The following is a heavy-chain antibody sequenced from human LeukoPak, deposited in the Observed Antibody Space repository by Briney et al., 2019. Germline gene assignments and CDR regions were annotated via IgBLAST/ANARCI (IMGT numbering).Heavy chain of an antibody. CDR1: GGSISSSSYY. CDR3: ARRDSCSSTSCYPTFDY. J-gene: IGHJ4*02. CDR2: INHSGST. Sequence: SETLSLTCTVSGGSISSSSYYWGWIRQPPGKGPEWIGEINHSGSTNYNPSLKSRVTISVDTSKNQFSLKLSSVTAADTAVYYCARRDSCSSTSCYPTFDYWGQGTLVTVSS. D-gene: IGHD2-2*01. V-gene: IGHV4-39*07.